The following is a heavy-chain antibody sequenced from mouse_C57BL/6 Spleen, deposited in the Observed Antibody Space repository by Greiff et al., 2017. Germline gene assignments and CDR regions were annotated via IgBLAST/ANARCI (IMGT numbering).Heavy chain of an antibody. CDR3: ARRVNWDGYFYY. J-gene: IGHJ2*01. V-gene: IGHV1-39*01. CDR2: INPNSGTT. Sequence: EVQLQQSGPELVKPGASVKISCKASGYSFTDYNMHWVKQSNGKSLEWIGVINPNSGTTSYNQTFKGKATLTVDQSSSTAYMQLNSLTSEDSAFYYCARRVNWDGYFYYWGQGTTLTVSS. D-gene: IGHD4-1*01. CDR1: GYSFTDYN.